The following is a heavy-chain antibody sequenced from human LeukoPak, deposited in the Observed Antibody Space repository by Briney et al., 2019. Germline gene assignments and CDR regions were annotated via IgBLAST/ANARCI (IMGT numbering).Heavy chain of an antibody. Sequence: PSETLSLACTVSGGSIGSYYWSWIRQPAGKGLEWIGRLYASGTTYYTPSLKSRVTMSVDTSKNQFSLKLSSVTAADTAVYYCARGLLESLSFDYWGQGALVTVSS. J-gene: IGHJ4*02. D-gene: IGHD5-18*01. CDR2: LYASGTT. CDR1: GGSIGSYY. V-gene: IGHV4-4*07. CDR3: ARGLLESLSFDY.